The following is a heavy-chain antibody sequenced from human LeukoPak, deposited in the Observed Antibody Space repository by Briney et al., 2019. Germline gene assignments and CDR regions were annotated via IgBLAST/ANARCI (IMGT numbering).Heavy chain of an antibody. Sequence: PSETLSLTCAVYGGSFSGYFWSWIRQSPGKGLECIGEINHSGSTYYNPSLKSRVTISLDTSKKQFSLKVSSVTAADTAVYYCARLARGRWFDPWGQGTLVTVSS. CDR3: ARLARGRWFDP. CDR1: GGSFSGYF. D-gene: IGHD6-6*01. J-gene: IGHJ5*02. CDR2: INHSGST. V-gene: IGHV4-34*01.